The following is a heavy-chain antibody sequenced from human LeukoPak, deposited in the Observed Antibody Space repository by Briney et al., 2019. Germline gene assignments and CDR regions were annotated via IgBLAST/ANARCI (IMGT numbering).Heavy chain of an antibody. CDR2: INPNSGGT. CDR3: ARDRGVLRYFDWLFEFDY. V-gene: IGHV1-2*02. Sequence: RASVKVSCKASGYTFTGYYMHWVRQAPGQGLEWMGWINPNSGGTNYAQKFQGRVTMTRDTSISTAYMELSRLRSDDTAVYYCARDRGVLRYFDWLFEFDYWGQGTLVTVSS. D-gene: IGHD3-9*01. CDR1: GYTFTGYY. J-gene: IGHJ4*02.